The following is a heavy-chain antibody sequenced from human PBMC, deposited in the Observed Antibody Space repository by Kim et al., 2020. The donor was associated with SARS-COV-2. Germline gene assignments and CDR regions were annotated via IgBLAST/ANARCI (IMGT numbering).Heavy chain of an antibody. J-gene: IGHJ6*02. CDR2: FFVYFPS. V-gene: IGHV3-66*01. CDR1: FFTVTTTY. Sequence: SLILSCTFSFFTVTTTYMIFFLHAPFNFLYFFSFFFVYFPSYYSYSFNFIFTISRDKSKNTLHLQMNSLRVEDTAVYYCASDPGHPNGMGDWGQGTTVTVSS. CDR3: ASDPGHPNGMGD.